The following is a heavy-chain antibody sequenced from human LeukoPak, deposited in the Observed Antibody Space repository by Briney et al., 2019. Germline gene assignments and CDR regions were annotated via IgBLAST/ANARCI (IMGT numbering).Heavy chain of an antibody. CDR2: IYTSGST. D-gene: IGHD2-2*01. Sequence: SETLSLTCAVSGGSISSYYWSWIRQPAGKGLEWIGRIYTSGSTNYNPSLKSRVTMSVDTSKNQFSLKLSSVTAADTAVYYCARDGVVPAAIGRYYYYYYMDVWGKGTTVTVSS. J-gene: IGHJ6*03. CDR3: ARDGVVPAAIGRYYYYYYMDV. CDR1: GGSISSYY. V-gene: IGHV4-4*07.